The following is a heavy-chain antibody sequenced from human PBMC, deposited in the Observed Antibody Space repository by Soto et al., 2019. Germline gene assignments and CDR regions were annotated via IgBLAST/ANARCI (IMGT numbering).Heavy chain of an antibody. J-gene: IGHJ4*02. V-gene: IGHV3-30-3*01. Sequence: QVQLVESGGGVVQPGRSLRLSCAASGFTFSSYAMHWVRQAPGKGLEWVAVISYDGRNKYYADSVKGRFTISRDNSKNTLYLQMNSLRAEDTAVYYCARDPVAYCGGDCRTFDYWGQGTLVTVSS. CDR2: ISYDGRNK. CDR3: ARDPVAYCGGDCRTFDY. CDR1: GFTFSSYA. D-gene: IGHD2-21*02.